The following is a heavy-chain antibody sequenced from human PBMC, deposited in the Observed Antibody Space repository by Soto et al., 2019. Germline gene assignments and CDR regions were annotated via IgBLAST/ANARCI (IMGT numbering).Heavy chain of an antibody. CDR3: ATYTLGEGGRGY. J-gene: IGHJ4*02. D-gene: IGHD3-16*01. CDR1: GGSMRGQH. Sequence: QVQLQESGPGLVKPSETLSLTCTVSGGSMRGQHWSWIRQPPGKGQEWIGHHSDSTNYNPSLKSRITISTDTSKNQFSLKLSSVTATDTAVYYCATYTLGEGGRGYWGQGTLVTVSS. CDR2: HHSDST. V-gene: IGHV4-4*09.